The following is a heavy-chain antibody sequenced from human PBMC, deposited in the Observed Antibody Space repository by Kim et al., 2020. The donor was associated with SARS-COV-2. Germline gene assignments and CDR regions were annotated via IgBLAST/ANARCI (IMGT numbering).Heavy chain of an antibody. CDR3: ARSGIASRGWFDP. CDR2: IKQDGSEK. J-gene: IGHJ5*02. V-gene: IGHV3-7*03. Sequence: GGSLRLSCAASGFTFSSYWMSWVRQAPGKGLEWVANIKQDGSEKYYVDSVKGRFTISRDNAKNSLYLQMNSLRAEDTAVYYCARSGIASRGWFDPWGQGTLVTVSS. D-gene: IGHD6-13*01. CDR1: GFTFSSYW.